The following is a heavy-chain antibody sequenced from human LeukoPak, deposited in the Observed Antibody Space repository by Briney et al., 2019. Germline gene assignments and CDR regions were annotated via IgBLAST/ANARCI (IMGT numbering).Heavy chain of an antibody. Sequence: GASVKVSCMASGYTFSSYHVHWVRQAPGQGLEWMGKITPSDGSTTYAQNFQDRVIMTRDTSSSTVYMQFSSLRSEDTAVYYCARDSYGSDYWGQGTLVTVSS. CDR1: GYTFSSYH. CDR3: ARDSYGSDY. J-gene: IGHJ4*02. D-gene: IGHD5-18*01. V-gene: IGHV1-46*01. CDR2: ITPSDGST.